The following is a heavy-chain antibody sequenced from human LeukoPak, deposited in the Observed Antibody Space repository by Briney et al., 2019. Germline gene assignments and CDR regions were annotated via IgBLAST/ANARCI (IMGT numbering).Heavy chain of an antibody. CDR2: ISGSSGYI. D-gene: IGHD3-22*01. CDR3: ARVGYYDSSGYYEGFDP. Sequence: GGSLRLSCAASGFTFSTYSINWVRQAPGKGLEWVSSISGSSGYIYYADSVKGRFTISRDNAKNSLYLQMNSLRAEDTAVYYCARVGYYDSSGYYEGFDPWGQGTLVTVSS. V-gene: IGHV3-21*01. J-gene: IGHJ5*02. CDR1: GFTFSTYS.